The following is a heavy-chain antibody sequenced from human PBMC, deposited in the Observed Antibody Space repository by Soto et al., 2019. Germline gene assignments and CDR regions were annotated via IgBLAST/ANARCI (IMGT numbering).Heavy chain of an antibody. CDR1: GGSFSGDY. Sequence: QVQLQESGPGLVKPSENLSLTCTVSGGSFSGDYWSWIRQPPGKGLEWIGRMYNSERTNYTPSLKSGVTMSMDTSKNQFSLKLTSVTAADTAVYFCAREPLAHSYFDFWGRGALVTVSS. J-gene: IGHJ4*02. CDR2: MYNSERT. V-gene: IGHV4-4*07. CDR3: AREPLAHSYFDF.